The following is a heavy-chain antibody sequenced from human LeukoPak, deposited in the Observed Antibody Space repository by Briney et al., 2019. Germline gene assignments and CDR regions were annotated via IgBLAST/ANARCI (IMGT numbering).Heavy chain of an antibody. Sequence: GGSLRLSCAASGFTFSSYAMHWVRQAPGKGLEWVAVISYDGSNKYYADSVKGRFTISRDNSKNTLYLQMNSLRAEDTAVYYCANRGKDIVVPHDYWGQGTLVTVSS. D-gene: IGHD2-15*01. J-gene: IGHJ4*02. CDR3: ANRGKDIVVPHDY. CDR2: ISYDGSNK. CDR1: GFTFSSYA. V-gene: IGHV3-30-3*02.